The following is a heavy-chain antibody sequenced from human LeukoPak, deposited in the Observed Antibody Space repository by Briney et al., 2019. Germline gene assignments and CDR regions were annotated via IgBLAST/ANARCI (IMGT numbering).Heavy chain of an antibody. Sequence: RGSLTLSCEVSAFTFSSYWMSRVRHPAGNGLEWVSSIYIGGSTSYADSVKGRFTIPRENSKNKLYLKLTSLRAEDPAVYYCRGPSSGWFYFDYWGQGTLVTVSS. CDR2: IYIGGST. CDR1: AFTFSSYW. D-gene: IGHD6-19*01. CDR3: RGPSSGWFYFDY. J-gene: IGHJ4*02. V-gene: IGHV3-66*04.